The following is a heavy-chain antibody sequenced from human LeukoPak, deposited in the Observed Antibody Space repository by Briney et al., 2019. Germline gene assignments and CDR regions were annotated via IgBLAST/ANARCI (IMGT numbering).Heavy chain of an antibody. CDR1: GFTFSDYY. CDR3: ARLGYNNFDY. D-gene: IGHD5-24*01. CDR2: ISSGGGTI. J-gene: IGHJ4*02. Sequence: PGGSLRLSCAAPGFTFSDYYMSWIRQAPGKGLEWVSYISSGGGTIDYADSVKGRFTISRDNAKNSLYLQMNSLGAEDTAFYYCARLGYNNFDYWGQGTLVTVSS. V-gene: IGHV3-11*01.